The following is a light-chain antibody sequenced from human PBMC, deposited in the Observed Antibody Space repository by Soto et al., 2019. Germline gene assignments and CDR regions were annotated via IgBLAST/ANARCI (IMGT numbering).Light chain of an antibody. CDR2: GAS. CDR1: QSVSSSF. CDR3: QQYGRSPLT. J-gene: IGKJ4*01. Sequence: EIVLTQSPGTLSLSPGERATLSCRASQSVSSSFLAWYQQKPGQAPRLLIYGASSRATGLPDRFSGSGSGTAFTLTISRLEPEDVAVYYCQQYGRSPLTFGGGTKVEIK. V-gene: IGKV3-20*01.